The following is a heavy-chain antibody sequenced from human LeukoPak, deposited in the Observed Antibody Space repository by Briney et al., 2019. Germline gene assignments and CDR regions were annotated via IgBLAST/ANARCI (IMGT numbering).Heavy chain of an antibody. V-gene: IGHV1-2*02. CDR1: GYTFTGYY. J-gene: IGHJ5*02. CDR2: INPNSGGT. D-gene: IGHD3-10*01. CDR3: ARDYRITMVRGRHWFDP. Sequence: PWASVKVSCKASGYTFTGYYMHWVRQAPGQGLEWMGWINPNSGGTNYAQKFQGRVTMTRDTSISTAYMELSRLRSDDTAVYYCARDYRITMVRGRHWFDPWGQGTLVTVSS.